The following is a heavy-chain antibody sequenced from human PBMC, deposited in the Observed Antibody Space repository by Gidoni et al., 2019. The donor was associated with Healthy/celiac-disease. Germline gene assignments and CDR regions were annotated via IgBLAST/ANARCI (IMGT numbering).Heavy chain of an antibody. J-gene: IGHJ4*02. CDR3: ASGTAVAALSFDY. CDR1: GGSFSGYY. CDR2: INHSGST. V-gene: IGHV4-34*01. D-gene: IGHD6-19*01. Sequence: QVQLQQWGAGLLKPSETLSLTCAVYGGSFSGYYWSWIRQPPGKGLEWIWEINHSGSTNYNPSLKSRVTISVDTSKNQFSLKLSSVTAADTAVYYCASGTAVAALSFDYWGQGTLVTVSS.